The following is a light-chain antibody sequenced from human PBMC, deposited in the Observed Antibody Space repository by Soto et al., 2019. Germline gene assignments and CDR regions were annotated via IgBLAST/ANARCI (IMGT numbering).Light chain of an antibody. V-gene: IGKV3-20*01. CDR2: GAS. CDR3: QQYDDSMT. Sequence: EIVLTRSPGTLSLSPGKRATLSCRASQSISSNYLAWYQQKPGQAPRLLIYGASTRATGIPNRFSGSGSGTDFTLTISRLEPEVFAVYHCQQYDDSMTFGQGTRLEIK. J-gene: IGKJ5*01. CDR1: QSISSNY.